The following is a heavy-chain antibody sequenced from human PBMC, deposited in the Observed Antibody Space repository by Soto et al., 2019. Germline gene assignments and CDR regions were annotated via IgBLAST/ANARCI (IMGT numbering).Heavy chain of an antibody. V-gene: IGHV3-48*01. D-gene: IGHD1-1*01. CDR1: GFTFSSYS. CDR3: ARAPTYVQLIHGMDV. CDR2: ISSSSSTI. J-gene: IGHJ6*02. Sequence: GGSLRLSCAASGFTFSSYSMNWVRQAPGKGLEWVSYISSSSSTIYYADSVKGRFTISRDNAKNSLYLQMNSLRAEDTAVYYCARAPTYVQLIHGMDVWGQGTTVTVSS.